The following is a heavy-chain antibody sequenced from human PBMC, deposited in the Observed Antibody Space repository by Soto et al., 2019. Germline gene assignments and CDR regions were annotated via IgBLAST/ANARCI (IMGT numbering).Heavy chain of an antibody. CDR1: GFTFSGSA. V-gene: IGHV3-73*01. D-gene: IGHD3-3*01. CDR2: IRSKANSYAT. Sequence: PGGSLRLSCAASGFTFSGSAGHWVRQASGKGLEWVGRIRSKANSYATAYAASVKGRFTISRDDSKNTAYLQMNSLKTEDTAVYYCTSVSLRFLEWLSHGYYYYYMDVWGKGTTVTVSS. CDR3: TSVSLRFLEWLSHGYYYYYMDV. J-gene: IGHJ6*03.